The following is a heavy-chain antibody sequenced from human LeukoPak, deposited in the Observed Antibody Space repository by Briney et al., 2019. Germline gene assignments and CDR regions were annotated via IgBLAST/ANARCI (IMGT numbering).Heavy chain of an antibody. CDR3: ARHQVGYSYGFRGTEIYYYYMDV. Sequence: GESLQISCKGSGYSFTSYWIGWVRQLPGKGLEWMGIIYPGDSDTRYSPSFQGQVTISADKSISTAYLQCSSLKASDTAMYYCARHQVGYSYGFRGTEIYYYYMDVWGKGTTVTISS. V-gene: IGHV5-51*01. J-gene: IGHJ6*03. D-gene: IGHD5-18*01. CDR1: GYSFTSYW. CDR2: IYPGDSDT.